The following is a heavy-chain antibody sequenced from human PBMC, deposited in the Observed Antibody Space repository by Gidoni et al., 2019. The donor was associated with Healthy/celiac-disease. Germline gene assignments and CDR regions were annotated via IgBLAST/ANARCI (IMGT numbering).Heavy chain of an antibody. CDR1: GFSLSTSGVG. Sequence: QITLKESGPTLVKPTQTLTLTCTFSGFSLSTSGVGVGWIRQPPGKALEWLALIYWDDDKRYSPSLKSRLTITKDTSKNQVVLTMTNMDPVDTATYYCARTITIFGVVIKPNWFDPWGQGTLVTVSS. J-gene: IGHJ5*02. D-gene: IGHD3-3*01. V-gene: IGHV2-5*02. CDR3: ARTITIFGVVIKPNWFDP. CDR2: IYWDDDK.